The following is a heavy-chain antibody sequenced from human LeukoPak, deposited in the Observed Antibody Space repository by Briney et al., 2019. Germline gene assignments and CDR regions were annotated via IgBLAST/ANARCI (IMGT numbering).Heavy chain of an antibody. CDR3: VKNRRGGNDFWSGYYLFDY. CDR2: VDPDGVT. D-gene: IGHD3-3*01. V-gene: IGHV3-53*01. Sequence: GGSLRLSCVGSGFTVSINYMSWVRQAPGKGLEWVSFVDPDGVTSYADSVKGRFTISRDNAKKSLYLQMNSLRAEDTAVYCCVKNRRGGNDFWSGYYLFDYWGQGTQVTVSS. CDR1: GFTVSINY. J-gene: IGHJ4*02.